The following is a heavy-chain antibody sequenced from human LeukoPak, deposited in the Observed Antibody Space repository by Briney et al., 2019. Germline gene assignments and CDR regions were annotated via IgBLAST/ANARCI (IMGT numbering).Heavy chain of an antibody. CDR2: IYTSGTTT. D-gene: IGHD1-26*01. V-gene: IGHV4-61*09. Sequence: MTSETLSLTCTVSDDPINSGVYYWNWIRQPAGKGLEWIGHIYTSGTTTNSNPSLKSRVAISLDTSKNHFSLKLSSVTAADTAVYYCARAKKRSGRSRNFYLEVWGKGTTVTVSS. J-gene: IGHJ6*03. CDR3: ARAKKRSGRSRNFYLEV. CDR1: DDPINSGVYY.